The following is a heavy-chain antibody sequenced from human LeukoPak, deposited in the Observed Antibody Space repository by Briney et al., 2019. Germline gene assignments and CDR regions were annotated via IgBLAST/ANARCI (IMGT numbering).Heavy chain of an antibody. J-gene: IGHJ2*01. D-gene: IGHD4-23*01. V-gene: IGHV3-23*01. CDR1: GFTFSSYA. CDR3: ARVSAGGWYFDL. Sequence: GGSLRLSCAASGFTFSSYAMSWVRQAPGKGLEWVSAINTPGGSTYYADSVKGRFTVSRDNSKNTLYLQLNSLRAEDTAVYYCARVSAGGWYFDLWGRGTLVTVSS. CDR2: INTPGGST.